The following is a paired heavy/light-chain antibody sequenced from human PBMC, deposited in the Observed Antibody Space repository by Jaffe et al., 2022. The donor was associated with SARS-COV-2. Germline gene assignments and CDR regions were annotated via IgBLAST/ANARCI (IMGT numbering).Light chain of an antibody. J-gene: IGLJ3*02. CDR2: GNS. CDR1: SSNIGAGYD. Sequence: QSVLTQPPSVSGAPGQRVTISCTGSSSNIGAGYDVHWYQQLPGTAPKLLIYGNSNRPSGVPDRFSGSKSGTSASLAISGLQAEDEADYYCQSYDSSLSGSVFGGGTKLTVL. CDR3: QSYDSSLSGSV. V-gene: IGLV1-40*01.
Heavy chain of an antibody. CDR2: IYYSGST. CDR1: GGSISSYY. J-gene: IGHJ2*01. Sequence: QVQLQESGPGLVKPSETLSLTCTVSGGSISSYYWSWIRQPPGKGLEWIGYIYYSGSTNYNPSLKSRVTISVDTSKNQFSLKLSSVTAADTAVYYCARGKRYFDWSKTHWYFDLWGRGTLVTVSS. D-gene: IGHD3-9*01. CDR3: ARGKRYFDWSKTHWYFDL. V-gene: IGHV4-59*01.